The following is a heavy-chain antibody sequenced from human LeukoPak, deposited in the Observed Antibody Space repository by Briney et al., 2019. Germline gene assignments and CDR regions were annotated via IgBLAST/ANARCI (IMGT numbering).Heavy chain of an antibody. D-gene: IGHD5-12*01. V-gene: IGHV1-8*01. J-gene: IGHJ4*02. Sequence: LWASVKVSCRASGYTFTSYDINWVRQATGQGLEWMGWMNPNSGNTGYAQKFQGRVTMTRNTSISTAYTELSSLRSEDTAVYYCASLYSGYDGYYFDYWGQGTLVTVSS. CDR3: ASLYSGYDGYYFDY. CDR1: GYTFTSYD. CDR2: MNPNSGNT.